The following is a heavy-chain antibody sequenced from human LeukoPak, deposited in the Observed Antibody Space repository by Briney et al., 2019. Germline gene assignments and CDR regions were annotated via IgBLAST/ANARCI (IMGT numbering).Heavy chain of an antibody. CDR1: GGSINNSDYY. Sequence: PSETLSLTCSVSGGSINNSDYYWGWIRQPPGKGLEWIGSIYYSGSTYYNPSLKSRVTMSVDTSKNQFSLKLKSVTAADTAVYYCARHKGGYDHGFDYWGQGTLVTVSS. J-gene: IGHJ4*02. CDR3: ARHKGGYDHGFDY. D-gene: IGHD5-12*01. CDR2: IYYSGST. V-gene: IGHV4-39*01.